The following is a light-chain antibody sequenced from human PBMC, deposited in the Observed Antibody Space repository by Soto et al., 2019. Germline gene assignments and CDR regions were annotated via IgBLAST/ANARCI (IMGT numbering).Light chain of an antibody. Sequence: QSALTQPLSVSGSPGQSVTISCTGTSSDIGAYKYVSWYQQHPGKAPKLIIYDVTGRPSGVPDRFSGSKSGNTASLTISGLQAEDEADYWCCSYAGNFHVVFGGGTKLTVL. CDR3: CSYAGNFHVV. CDR1: SSDIGAYKY. V-gene: IGLV2-11*01. CDR2: DVT. J-gene: IGLJ2*01.